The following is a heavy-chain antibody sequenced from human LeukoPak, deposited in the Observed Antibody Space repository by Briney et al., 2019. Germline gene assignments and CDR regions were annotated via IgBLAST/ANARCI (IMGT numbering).Heavy chain of an antibody. Sequence: SETLSLTCTVSGGSISSYYWSWIRQPAGKGLEWIGRIYTSGSTNYNPSLKSRVTMSVDTSKIQFSLKLSSVTAADTAVYYCAITTVNPYYFDYWGQGTLVTVSS. J-gene: IGHJ4*02. CDR1: GGSISSYY. V-gene: IGHV4-4*07. CDR2: IYTSGST. CDR3: AITTVNPYYFDY. D-gene: IGHD4-17*01.